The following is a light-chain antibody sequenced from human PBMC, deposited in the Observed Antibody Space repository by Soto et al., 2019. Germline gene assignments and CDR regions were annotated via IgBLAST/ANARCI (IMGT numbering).Light chain of an antibody. J-gene: IGLJ1*01. CDR1: SSDVGTYNL. V-gene: IGLV2-23*01. CDR2: EGS. CDR3: CSYAGGGIDV. Sequence: QSVLTQPASVSGSPGQSITISCIGTSSDVGTYNLVSWYQQHPGNAPRLMLYEGSKRPPGVSNRFSGSKSGSAASLTISGLQAEDEADFYCCSYAGGGIDVFGSGTKLTVL.